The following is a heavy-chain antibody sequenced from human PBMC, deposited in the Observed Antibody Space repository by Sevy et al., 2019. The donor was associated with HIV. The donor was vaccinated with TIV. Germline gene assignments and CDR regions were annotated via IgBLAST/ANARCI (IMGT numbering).Heavy chain of an antibody. Sequence: RGSLRLSCTASGFTFSSAWMSWVRQAPGKGLEWVGRIKSEFDGGAIDYATPVKGRFTISREDSKNTVYIQMNSLKTEDTAVYYWITDPAYRGYDEEVINYYFYGMDVWGQGTTVTVSS. CDR3: ITDPAYRGYDEEVINYYFYGMDV. CDR2: IKSEFDGGAI. CDR1: GFTFSSAW. V-gene: IGHV3-15*01. J-gene: IGHJ6*02. D-gene: IGHD5-12*01.